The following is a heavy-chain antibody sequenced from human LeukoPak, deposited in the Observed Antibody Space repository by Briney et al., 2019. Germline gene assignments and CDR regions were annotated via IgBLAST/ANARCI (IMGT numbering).Heavy chain of an antibody. Sequence: GGSLRLSCAASGFTFTDSAMTWVRQAPGKGVEWVSAISTSGGDTIYTDSVKDRFTISGDNSKNTLYLQMNSLRAEDTAIYYCAKGGSYAPLDYWGQGTLATVSS. D-gene: IGHD1-26*01. CDR1: GFTFTDSA. CDR2: ISTSGGDT. CDR3: AKGGSYAPLDY. V-gene: IGHV3-23*01. J-gene: IGHJ4*02.